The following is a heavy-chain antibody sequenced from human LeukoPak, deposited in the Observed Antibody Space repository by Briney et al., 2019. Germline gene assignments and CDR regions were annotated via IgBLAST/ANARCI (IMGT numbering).Heavy chain of an antibody. CDR2: ISPDNGDT. V-gene: IGHV1-18*01. Sequence: GASVTVSFKASGYTFTSYGISWVRQAPGQGLQWMGLISPDNGDTKSAQNLQGRVILTTDTSTSTAYMELRSLRSDDTAVYYCASGSYYFDYLGQGPLVSVSS. CDR1: GYTFTSYG. J-gene: IGHJ4*02. CDR3: ASGSYYFDY. D-gene: IGHD3-10*01.